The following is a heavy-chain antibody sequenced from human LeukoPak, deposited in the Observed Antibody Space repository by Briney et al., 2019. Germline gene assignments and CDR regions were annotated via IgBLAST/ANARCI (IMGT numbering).Heavy chain of an antibody. CDR3: ARVYYYGSGSYYNWPWFDP. V-gene: IGHV4-61*02. Sequence: PSQTLSLTCTVSGGSISSGSYYWSWIRQPAGKGLEWIGRIYTSGSTNYNPSLKSRVTISVDTSKNQFSLKLSSVTAADTAVYYCARVYYYGSGSYYNWPWFDPWGQGTLVTVSS. CDR1: GGSISSGSYY. D-gene: IGHD3-10*01. J-gene: IGHJ5*02. CDR2: IYTSGST.